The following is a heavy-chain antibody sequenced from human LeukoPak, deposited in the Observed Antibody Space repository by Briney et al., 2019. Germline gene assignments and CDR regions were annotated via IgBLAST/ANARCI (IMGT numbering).Heavy chain of an antibody. J-gene: IGHJ4*02. CDR2: IYHSGST. Sequence: SETLSLTCAVSGGSISSSNWWSWVRQPPGKGLEWVGKIYHSGSTNYNPSLKNRVTISVDKSKNQFSLKLSSVTAADTAVYYCARGRAYYDILPGYTEKFDYWGQGTLVTVSS. CDR1: GGSISSSNW. V-gene: IGHV4-4*02. CDR3: ARGRAYYDILPGYTEKFDY. D-gene: IGHD3-9*01.